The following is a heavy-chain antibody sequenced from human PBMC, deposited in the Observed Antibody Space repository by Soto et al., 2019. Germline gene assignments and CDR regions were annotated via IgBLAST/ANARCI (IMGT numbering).Heavy chain of an antibody. Sequence: SVKFSGKASGGTFRSYAISWVRQAPGQGLEWMGGIIPMFGTANYAQKFQGRVTITADESTSTAYMELSSLRSEDTAVYYCARLYYDFWSGAPLHGMDVWGQGTKVTVSS. CDR3: ARLYYDFWSGAPLHGMDV. D-gene: IGHD3-3*01. V-gene: IGHV1-69*13. J-gene: IGHJ6*02. CDR1: GGTFRSYA. CDR2: IIPMFGTA.